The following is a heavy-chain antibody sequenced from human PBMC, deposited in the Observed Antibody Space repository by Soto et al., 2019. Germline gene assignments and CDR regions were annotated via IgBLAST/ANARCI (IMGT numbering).Heavy chain of an antibody. CDR2: IYYSGST. J-gene: IGHJ5*02. Sequence: ETLSLTCTVSGGSISSSSYYWGWIRQPPGKGLEWIGSIYYSGSTYYNPSLKSRVTISVDTSKNQFSLKLSSVTAADTAVYYCASPKIAFYNWFDPWGQGTLVTVS. CDR3: ASPKIAFYNWFDP. V-gene: IGHV4-39*01. D-gene: IGHD3-3*02. CDR1: GGSISSSSYY.